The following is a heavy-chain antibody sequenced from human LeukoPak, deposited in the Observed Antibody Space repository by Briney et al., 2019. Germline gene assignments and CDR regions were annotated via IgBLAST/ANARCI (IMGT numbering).Heavy chain of an antibody. CDR1: GGSISSGSYY. CDR2: IYTSGST. D-gene: IGHD2-2*01. J-gene: IGHJ6*03. Sequence: SETLSLTCTVSGGSISSGSYYWSWIRQPAGKGLEGIGRIYTSGSTNYNPSLQSRVTISVDTSKNQFSLKLSSVTAADTAVYYCARSVCSSTSCYHYYYYYMDVWGRGTTVTISS. CDR3: ARSVCSSTSCYHYYYYYMDV. V-gene: IGHV4-61*02.